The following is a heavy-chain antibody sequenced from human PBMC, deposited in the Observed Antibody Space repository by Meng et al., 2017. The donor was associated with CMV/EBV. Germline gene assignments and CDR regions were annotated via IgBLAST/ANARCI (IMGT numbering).Heavy chain of an antibody. V-gene: IGHV3-20*04. CDR1: GFTFDDYG. J-gene: IGHJ4*02. CDR2: INWNGGST. CDR3: ARDKRYCSSTSCYRNFDY. D-gene: IGHD2-2*01. Sequence: GGSLRLSCAASGFTFDDYGMSWVRQAPGKGLEWVSGINWNGGSTGYADSVKGRFTFSRDNSKNTLYLQMNSLRAEDTAVYYCARDKRYCSSTSCYRNFDYWGQGTLVTVSS.